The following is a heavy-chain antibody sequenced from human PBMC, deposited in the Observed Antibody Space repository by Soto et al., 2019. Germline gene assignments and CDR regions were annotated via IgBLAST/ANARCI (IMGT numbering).Heavy chain of an antibody. Sequence: PSETLSLTCAVSGYSISSGYYWGWIRQPPGKGLEWIGSIYHSGSTYYNPSLKSRVTISVDTSKNQFSLKLSSVTAADTAVYYCARVNPLYCSGGSCYLDYWGQGTLVTVSS. J-gene: IGHJ4*02. CDR3: ARVNPLYCSGGSCYLDY. V-gene: IGHV4-38-2*01. D-gene: IGHD2-15*01. CDR1: GYSISSGYY. CDR2: IYHSGST.